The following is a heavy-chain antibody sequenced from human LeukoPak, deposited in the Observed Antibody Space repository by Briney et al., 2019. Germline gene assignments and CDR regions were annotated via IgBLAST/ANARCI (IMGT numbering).Heavy chain of an antibody. J-gene: IGHJ5*02. D-gene: IGHD2-15*01. CDR3: TSLVVVAATPSWFDP. CDR1: GGYISSFYW. Sequence: TSETLSLTCAVSGGYISSFYWWSWVRQPPGKGLEWIGRIYTSGSTTYNPSLKSRVTMSVDTSKSQFSLNLMSVTAADTAVYYCTSLVVVAATPSWFDPWGQGTLVTVSS. CDR2: IYTSGST. V-gene: IGHV4-4*02.